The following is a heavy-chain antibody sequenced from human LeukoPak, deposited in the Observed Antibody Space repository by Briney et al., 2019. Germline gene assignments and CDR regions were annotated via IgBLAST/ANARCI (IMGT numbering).Heavy chain of an antibody. CDR2: INPNSGGT. Sequence: ASVKVSCKASGGTFSSYAISWVRQAPGQGLEWMGWINPNSGGTNYAQKFQGRVTMTRDTSISTAYMELSRLRYDDTAVYYCARDMDTGPDLFDYWGQGTLVTVSS. V-gene: IGHV1-2*02. D-gene: IGHD5-18*01. J-gene: IGHJ4*02. CDR3: ARDMDTGPDLFDY. CDR1: GGTFSSYA.